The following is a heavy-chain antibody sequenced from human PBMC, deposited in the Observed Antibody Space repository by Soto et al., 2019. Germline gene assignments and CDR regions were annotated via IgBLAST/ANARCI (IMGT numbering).Heavy chain of an antibody. CDR1: EFTVSTYW. J-gene: IGHJ3*01. CDR2: IRQDGREI. CDR3: AKDRWTGAFDF. D-gene: IGHD1-1*01. V-gene: IGHV3-7*01. Sequence: XGSLRLSCVASEFTVSTYWMAWLRQTPGKGLEFVANIRQDGREINYLDSGKGRFTISRDNAEKSLFLQMNSLRAEDTAVYYCAKDRWTGAFDFRGQGTVVTVSS.